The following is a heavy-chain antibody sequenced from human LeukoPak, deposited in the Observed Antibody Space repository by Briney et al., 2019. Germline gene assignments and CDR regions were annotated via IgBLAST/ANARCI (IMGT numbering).Heavy chain of an antibody. D-gene: IGHD6-13*01. CDR3: ARAVGYSSSWYYWYYFDY. CDR2: TYYRSKWYN. Sequence: SQTLSLTCAISGDSVSSNSAAWNWIRQSPSRGLEWLGRTYYRSKWYNDYAVSVKSRITINPDTSKNQFSLQLNSVTPEDTAVYYCARAVGYSSSWYYWYYFDYWGQGTLVTVSS. CDR1: GDSVSSNSAA. V-gene: IGHV6-1*01. J-gene: IGHJ4*02.